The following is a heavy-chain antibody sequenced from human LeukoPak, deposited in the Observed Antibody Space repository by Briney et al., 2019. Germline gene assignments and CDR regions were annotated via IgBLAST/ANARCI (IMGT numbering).Heavy chain of an antibody. CDR1: GFTFGDYA. V-gene: IGHV3-49*04. Sequence: GRSLRLSCTASGFTFGDYAMSWVRQAPGKGLEWVGFIRSKAYGGTTEYAASVEGRFIISRDDSKSIAYLQMNSLKTEDTAVYYCIRGRLRRDYWGQGTLATVSS. CDR3: IRGRLRRDY. CDR2: IRSKAYGGTT. J-gene: IGHJ4*02. D-gene: IGHD3-16*01.